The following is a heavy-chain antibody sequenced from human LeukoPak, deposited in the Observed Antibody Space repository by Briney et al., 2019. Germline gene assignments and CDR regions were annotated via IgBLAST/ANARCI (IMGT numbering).Heavy chain of an antibody. CDR3: ARSGNYYDSSGYYYDH. Sequence: SETLSLTCTVSGGSITSSSYYWGWIRRPPGKGLEWIGTIYYSESTYYNPSLKSRVTISVDTSKNQFSLKLSSVTAADTAVYYCARSGNYYDSSGYYYDHWGQGTLVTVSS. V-gene: IGHV4-39*01. CDR1: GGSITSSSYY. J-gene: IGHJ4*02. CDR2: IYYSEST. D-gene: IGHD3-22*01.